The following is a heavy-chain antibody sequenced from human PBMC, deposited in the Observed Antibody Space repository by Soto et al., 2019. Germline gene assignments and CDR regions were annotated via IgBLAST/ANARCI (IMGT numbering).Heavy chain of an antibody. CDR3: ARDRGYCSGGSCSTLPSIMDV. CDR2: IWYDGSNK. V-gene: IGHV3-33*01. CDR1: GFTFSSYG. D-gene: IGHD2-15*01. Sequence: GGSLRLSCAASGFTFSSYGMHWVRQAPGKGLEWVAVIWYDGSNKYYADSVKGRFTISRDNSKNTLYLQMNSLRAEDTAVYYCARDRGYCSGGSCSTLPSIMDVWGQGTTVTVSS. J-gene: IGHJ6*02.